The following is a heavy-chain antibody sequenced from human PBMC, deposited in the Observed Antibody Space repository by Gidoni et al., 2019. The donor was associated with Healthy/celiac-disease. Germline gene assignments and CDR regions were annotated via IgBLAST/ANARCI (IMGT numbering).Heavy chain of an antibody. CDR3: ARELGDYVWGSYLAYYFDY. CDR1: GFTFSDYY. D-gene: IGHD3-16*01. Sequence: QVQLVESGGGWVKPGGSLRLCCAASGFTFSDYYISWIRQAPGKGLEWVSYISSSGSTIYYADSVKGRFTISRDNAKNSLYLQMNSLRAEDTAVYYCARELGDYVWGSYLAYYFDYWGQGTLVTVSS. V-gene: IGHV3-11*01. CDR2: ISSSGSTI. J-gene: IGHJ4*02.